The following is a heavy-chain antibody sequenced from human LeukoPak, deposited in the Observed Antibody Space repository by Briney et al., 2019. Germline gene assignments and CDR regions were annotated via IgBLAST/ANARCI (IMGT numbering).Heavy chain of an antibody. CDR2: IYYSGST. D-gene: IGHD1-14*01. CDR3: ASAPPYYYGMDV. Sequence: SETLSLTCTVSGGSISSSSYYWGWIRQPPGKGLEWIGSIYYSGSTYYNPSLKSRVTISVDTSKNQFSLKLSSVTAADTAVYYCASAPPYYYGMDVWGQGTTVTVSS. CDR1: GGSISSSSYY. J-gene: IGHJ6*02. V-gene: IGHV4-39*01.